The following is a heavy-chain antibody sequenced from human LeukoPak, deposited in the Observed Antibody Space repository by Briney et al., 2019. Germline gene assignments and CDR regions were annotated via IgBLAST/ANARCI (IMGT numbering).Heavy chain of an antibody. V-gene: IGHV3-9*01. D-gene: IGHD6-13*01. J-gene: IGHJ2*01. CDR1: GFTFDDHA. CDR2: ISWNSGSI. CDR3: AKLAGNPHWYFDL. Sequence: GGSLRLSCAASGFTFDDHAMHWVRQAPGKGLEWVSGISWNSGSIGYADSVKGRFTISRDNAKNSLYLQMNSLRAEDTALYHCAKLAGNPHWYFDLWGRGTLVTVSS.